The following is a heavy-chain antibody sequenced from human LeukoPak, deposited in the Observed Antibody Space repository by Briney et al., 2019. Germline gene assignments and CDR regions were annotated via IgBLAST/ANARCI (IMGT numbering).Heavy chain of an antibody. D-gene: IGHD3-10*01. CDR2: IYYSGST. CDR3: ARNYGYYYYYYMDV. Sequence: SETLSLTCTVSGGSISSSYSWGWIRQPPGKGLEWIGSIYYSGSTYYNPSLKSRVTISVDTSKNQFSLKLSSVTAADTAVYYCARNYGYYYYYYMDVWGKGTTVTISS. V-gene: IGHV4-39*01. J-gene: IGHJ6*03. CDR1: GGSISSSYS.